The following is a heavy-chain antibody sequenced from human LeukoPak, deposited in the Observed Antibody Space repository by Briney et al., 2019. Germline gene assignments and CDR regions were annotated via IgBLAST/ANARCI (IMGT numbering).Heavy chain of an antibody. D-gene: IGHD3-10*01. V-gene: IGHV1-3*01. CDR1: GYTFTSYA. CDR2: INAGNGNT. J-gene: IGHJ2*01. CDR3: ARGGGITMVRGARGSYWYFDL. Sequence: ASVKVSCKASGYTFTSYAMHWVRQAPGQRLEWMGWINAGNGNTKYSQEFQGRVTITRDTSASTAYMELSSLRSEDTAVYYCARGGGITMVRGARGSYWYFDLWGRGTLVTVSS.